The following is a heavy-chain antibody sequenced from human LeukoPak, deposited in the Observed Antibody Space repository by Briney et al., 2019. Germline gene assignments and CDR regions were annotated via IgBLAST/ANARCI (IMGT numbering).Heavy chain of an antibody. J-gene: IGHJ4*02. Sequence: SEPLSLTCTVSGRSISSYYCSWPRQPPGKGLEWIGYIYYSGSTNYKPSRKSRVTISVDTSKNQFSLKLSSVTAADTAVYYCARGEQQLGKWGQGTLVTVSS. CDR2: IYYSGST. D-gene: IGHD6-13*01. CDR3: ARGEQQLGK. CDR1: GRSISSYY. V-gene: IGHV4-59*01.